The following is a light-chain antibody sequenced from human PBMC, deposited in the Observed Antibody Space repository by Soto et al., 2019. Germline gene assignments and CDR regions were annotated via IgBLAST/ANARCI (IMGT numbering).Light chain of an antibody. V-gene: IGLV1-40*01. J-gene: IGLJ1*01. CDR3: QSYDSSLSGYV. CDR2: GNS. CDR1: SSNIGAGYD. Sequence: QSVLTQPPSGSGAPGQRVTISCTGSSSNIGAGYDVHWYQQLPGTAPKVLIYGNSNRPSGVPDRVSGSKSGTSASLAITGLQAEDEADYYCQSYDSSLSGYVFGTGTKVTVL.